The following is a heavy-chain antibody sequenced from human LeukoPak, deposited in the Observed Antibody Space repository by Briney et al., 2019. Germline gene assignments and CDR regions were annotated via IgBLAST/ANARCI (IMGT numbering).Heavy chain of an antibody. CDR2: IYNSGST. V-gene: IGHV4-39*07. Sequence: PSETLSLTCAVYGGSFSSSNYYWGWIRQPPGKGLEWIGSIYNSGSTYYNPALKSRVTISVDKSKNQFSLKLSSVTAADTAVYYCASAQSIAAAGVWFDPWGQGTLVTVSS. CDR3: ASAQSIAAAGVWFDP. J-gene: IGHJ5*02. D-gene: IGHD6-13*01. CDR1: GGSFSSSNYY.